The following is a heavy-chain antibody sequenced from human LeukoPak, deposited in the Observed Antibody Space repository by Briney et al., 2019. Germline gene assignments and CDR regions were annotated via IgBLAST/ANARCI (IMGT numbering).Heavy chain of an antibody. J-gene: IGHJ4*02. CDR3: ARETGDGYCFDY. Sequence: PGGSLRLSCAASGFTFSSYAMHWVRQAPGKGLEYVSAISSNGGSTYYANSVKGRFTISRDNSKNTLYLQMGSLRAEDMAVYYCARETGDGYCFDYWGQGTLVTVSS. V-gene: IGHV3-64*01. CDR1: GFTFSSYA. CDR2: ISSNGGST. D-gene: IGHD7-27*01.